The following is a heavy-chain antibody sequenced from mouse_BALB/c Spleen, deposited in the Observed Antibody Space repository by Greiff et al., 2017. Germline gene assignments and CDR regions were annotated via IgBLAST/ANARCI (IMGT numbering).Heavy chain of an antibody. V-gene: IGHV1S34*01. J-gene: IGHJ3*01. CDR2: ISCYNGAT. Sequence: LVKTGASVKISCKASGYSFTGYYMHWVKQSHGKSLEWIGYISCYNGATSYNQKFKGKATFTVDTSSSTAYMQFNSLTSEDSAVYYCAREYGNSAWFAYWGQGTLVTVSA. D-gene: IGHD2-10*02. CDR1: GYSFTGYY. CDR3: AREYGNSAWFAY.